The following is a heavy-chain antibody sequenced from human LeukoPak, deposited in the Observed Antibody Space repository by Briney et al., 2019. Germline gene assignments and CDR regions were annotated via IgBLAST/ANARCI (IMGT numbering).Heavy chain of an antibody. CDR1: GFTFSTYP. CDR2: VYSDGSDS. V-gene: IGHV3-74*01. Sequence: GGSLRLSCAASGFTFSTYPIHWVRQAPGKGLVWVSRVYSDGSDSRHADSVKGRFTISRDNAKNTLYLQMNSLRVEDTAVYYCTRGANWAFDYWGQGTLVTVSS. D-gene: IGHD1-1*01. J-gene: IGHJ4*02. CDR3: TRGANWAFDY.